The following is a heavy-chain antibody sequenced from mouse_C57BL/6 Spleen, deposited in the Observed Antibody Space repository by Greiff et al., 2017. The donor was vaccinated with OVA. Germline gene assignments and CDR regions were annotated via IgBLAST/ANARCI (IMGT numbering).Heavy chain of an antibody. CDR2: INYDGSST. CDR1: GFTFSDYY. D-gene: IGHD4-1*01. V-gene: IGHV5-16*01. Sequence: EVKLMESEGGLVQPGSSMKLSCTASGFTFSDYYMAWVRQVPEKGLEWVANINYDGSSTYYLDSLKSRFIISRDNAKNILYLQMSSLKSEDTATYYCAREETGGFAYWGQGTLVTVSA. J-gene: IGHJ3*01. CDR3: AREETGGFAY.